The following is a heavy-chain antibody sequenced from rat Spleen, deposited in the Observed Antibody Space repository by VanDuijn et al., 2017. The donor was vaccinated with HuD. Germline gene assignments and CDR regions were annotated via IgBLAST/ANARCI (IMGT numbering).Heavy chain of an antibody. V-gene: IGHV5-17*01. CDR1: GFTFSDYA. J-gene: IGHJ2*01. Sequence: EVQLVESGGGLVQPGRSLKLSCAASGFTFSDYAMAWVRQAPKKGLEWVATIIYDGGSTYYRDFVKGRFTISRHTTEGSLNLEMDSLRSEDTATYYCVRYSGKYYGYNFLDYWGQGVMVTVSS. D-gene: IGHD1-9*01. CDR3: VRYSGKYYGYNFLDY. CDR2: IIYDGGST.